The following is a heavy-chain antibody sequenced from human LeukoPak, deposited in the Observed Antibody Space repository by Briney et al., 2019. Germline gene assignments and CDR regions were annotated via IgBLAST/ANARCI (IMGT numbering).Heavy chain of an antibody. CDR3: ARIGYSSSCTDY. V-gene: IGHV3-7*01. J-gene: IGHJ4*02. CDR1: GFTFSNYW. D-gene: IGHD6-13*01. CDR2: INQDGSVK. Sequence: GGSLRLSCAASGFTFSNYWMSWVRQAPGKGLEWVANINQDGSVKYYVDSVKGRFTVSRDNAKNSLYLQMNSLRPEDTAVYYCARIGYSSSCTDYWGQGALLTVAS.